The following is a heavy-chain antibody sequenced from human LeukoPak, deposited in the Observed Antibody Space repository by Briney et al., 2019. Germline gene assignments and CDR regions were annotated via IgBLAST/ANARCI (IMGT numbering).Heavy chain of an antibody. CDR1: GGSFSGYY. CDR2: INHSGST. CDR3: ARFYCSSTSCYGFFDY. D-gene: IGHD2-2*01. Sequence: SETLSLTCAVYGGSFSGYYWSWIRQPPGKGLEWIGEINHSGSTNYNPSLKSRVTISVDTSRNQFSLKLSSVTAADTAVYYCARFYCSSTSCYGFFDYWGQGTLVTVSS. J-gene: IGHJ4*02. V-gene: IGHV4-34*01.